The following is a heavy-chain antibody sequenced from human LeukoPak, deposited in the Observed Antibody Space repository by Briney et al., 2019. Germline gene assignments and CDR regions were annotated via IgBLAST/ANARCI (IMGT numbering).Heavy chain of an antibody. CDR1: GLTVSSNY. J-gene: IGHJ4*02. CDR3: AKGGASVTRYVDY. V-gene: IGHV3-30*18. CDR2: MSNSGENT. Sequence: GGSLRLSCAASGLTVSSNYTTWVRQTPGKGLEWVGIMSNSGENTFYGEAVKGRFTISRDNSQNTLYLQMNSLRPEDTAVYYCAKGGASVTRYVDYWGQGTLVTVSS. D-gene: IGHD4-17*01.